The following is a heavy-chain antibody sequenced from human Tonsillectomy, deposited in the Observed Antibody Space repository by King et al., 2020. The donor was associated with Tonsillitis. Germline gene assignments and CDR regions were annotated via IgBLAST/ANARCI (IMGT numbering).Heavy chain of an antibody. CDR2: IDWDDGK. Sequence: VTLKESGPALVKPTQTLTLTCTFSGFSLSTSGMCVSWIRQPPGKALEWLALIDWDDGKYYRPSLKTRLTISKDTAKNQVVLTMTNMDPEDTATYYCARIHNDFWSGYADFWGRGTLVTVSS. V-gene: IGHV2-70*01. CDR1: GFSLSTSGMC. D-gene: IGHD3-3*01. J-gene: IGHJ4*02. CDR3: ARIHNDFWSGYADF.